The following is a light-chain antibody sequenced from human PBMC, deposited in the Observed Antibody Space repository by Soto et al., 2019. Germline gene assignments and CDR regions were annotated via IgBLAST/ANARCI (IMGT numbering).Light chain of an antibody. CDR1: QSINNY. CDR3: QQSYRTTT. CDR2: TAS. Sequence: DIQMTQSPSFLSASVGDRVTITCRASQSINNYLNWYQQKPGKAPKLLIYTASSLQSGVPSRFSGSGSGTDFTLTISSLQPEDFATYYCQQSYRTTTFGGGTKVEIK. V-gene: IGKV1-39*01. J-gene: IGKJ4*01.